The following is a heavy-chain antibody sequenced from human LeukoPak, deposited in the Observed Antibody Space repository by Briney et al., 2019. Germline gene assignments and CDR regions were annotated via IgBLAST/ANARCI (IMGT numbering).Heavy chain of an antibody. CDR3: ARPFGGFRESYVN. D-gene: IGHD3-10*01. Sequence: VASVTVSFTASGGTFISYAISWVRQAPGQGLEWMGGIIPIFGTANYAQKFQGRVAITADESTSTAYMELSSLRSEDTAVYYCARPFGGFRESYVNWGQGTLVTVSS. J-gene: IGHJ4*02. CDR1: GGTFISYA. V-gene: IGHV1-69*13. CDR2: IIPIFGTA.